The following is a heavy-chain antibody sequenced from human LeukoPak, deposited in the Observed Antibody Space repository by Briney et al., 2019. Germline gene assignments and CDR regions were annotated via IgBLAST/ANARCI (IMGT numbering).Heavy chain of an antibody. CDR2: IYYSGST. D-gene: IGHD2-8*01. V-gene: IGHV4-59*01. Sequence: PSETLSLTCTVSGGSISSYYWSWIRQPPGKGLEWIGYIYYSGSTNYNPSLKSRVTISVDTSKNQFSLKLSSVTAADTAVYYCATHLLMVGSGYHAPFDYWGQGTLVTVSS. J-gene: IGHJ4*02. CDR3: ATHLLMVGSGYHAPFDY. CDR1: GGSISSYY.